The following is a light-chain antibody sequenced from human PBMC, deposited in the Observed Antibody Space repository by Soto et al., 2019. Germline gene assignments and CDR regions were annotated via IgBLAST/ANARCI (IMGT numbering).Light chain of an antibody. J-gene: IGKJ4*01. CDR3: QQHYNLPPN. CDR1: QDISDY. Sequence: DLQMTQSPSSLSASVGDRVTITCQASQDISDYLNWYQQKPGKAPKVVISDASNLKTGVPSRFSGSGFGTDFTFTISSLQPEDIATYYCQQHYNLPPNFGGGTKVEIK. V-gene: IGKV1-33*01. CDR2: DAS.